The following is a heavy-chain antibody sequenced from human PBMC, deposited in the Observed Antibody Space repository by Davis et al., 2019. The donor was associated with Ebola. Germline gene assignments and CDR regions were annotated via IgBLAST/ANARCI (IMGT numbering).Heavy chain of an antibody. CDR2: IYPGDSDT. CDR1: GYSFTNYW. V-gene: IGHV5-51*01. J-gene: IGHJ3*02. Sequence: GESLKISCKGSGYSFTNYWIGWVRQLPGKGLEWMGIIYPGDSDTRYSPSFQGQVTISADKSISTAYLQWSSLKASDTALYYCASLRRTITGMDDAFDMWGQGTMVTVSS. D-gene: IGHD2-8*02. CDR3: ASLRRTITGMDDAFDM.